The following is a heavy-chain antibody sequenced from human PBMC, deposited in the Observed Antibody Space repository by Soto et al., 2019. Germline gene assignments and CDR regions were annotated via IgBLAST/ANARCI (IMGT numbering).Heavy chain of an antibody. Sequence: ASVKVSCKTSGYTFTSYGISWVRQAPGQGLEWMGWISTDKGKTNYAQKFQGRVTMTTDTSTSTAYMELRSLRSDDTAVYYCATGSPALDYWGQGTLVTVSS. CDR1: GYTFTSYG. CDR2: ISTDKGKT. D-gene: IGHD3-10*01. CDR3: ATGSPALDY. J-gene: IGHJ4*02. V-gene: IGHV1-18*01.